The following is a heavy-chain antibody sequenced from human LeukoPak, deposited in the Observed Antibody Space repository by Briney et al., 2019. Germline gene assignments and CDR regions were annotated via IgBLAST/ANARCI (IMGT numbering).Heavy chain of an antibody. CDR3: ANFERTVAGPYNWFDP. D-gene: IGHD6-19*01. CDR1: GFTVSSNY. V-gene: IGHV3-23*01. Sequence: GGSLRLSCAASGFTVSSNYMSWVRQAPGKGLEWVSAISGSGDYTYYADSVKGRFTISRDNSKNTLYLQMNSLRADDTAVYYCANFERTVAGPYNWFDPWGQGTLVTVSS. J-gene: IGHJ5*02. CDR2: ISGSGDYT.